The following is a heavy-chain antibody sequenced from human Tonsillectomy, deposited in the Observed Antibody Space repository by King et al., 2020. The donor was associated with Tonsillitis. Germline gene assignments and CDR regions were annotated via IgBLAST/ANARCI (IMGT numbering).Heavy chain of an antibody. CDR2: IYGNDDK. D-gene: IGHD2-21*01. J-gene: IGHJ4*02. CDR1: GFSLFTSEVG. Sequence: TLKESGPTLVNPTQTLTLTCTFSGFSLFTSEVGVAWIRQPPGEALEWLAIIYGNDDKRYSPSFETRLTITKDTSKNKVVLIMTNMDPVDTATYYCAHRPQVVPPYYFDYWGQGTLVTVSS. V-gene: IGHV2-5*01. CDR3: AHRPQVVPPYYFDY.